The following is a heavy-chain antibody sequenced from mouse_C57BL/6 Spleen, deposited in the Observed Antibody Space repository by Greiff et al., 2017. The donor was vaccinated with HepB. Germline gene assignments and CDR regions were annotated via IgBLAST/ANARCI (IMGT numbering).Heavy chain of an antibody. V-gene: IGHV5-6*01. CDR2: ISSGGSYT. J-gene: IGHJ4*01. D-gene: IGHD2-2*01. Sequence: EVQLVESGGDLVKPGGSLKLSCAASGFTFSSYGMSWVRQTPDKRLEWVATISSGGSYTYYPDSVKGRFTISRDNAKNTLYLQMSSLKSEDTAMYYCARGDLLWLKDAMDYWGQGTSVTVSS. CDR3: ARGDLLWLKDAMDY. CDR1: GFTFSSYG.